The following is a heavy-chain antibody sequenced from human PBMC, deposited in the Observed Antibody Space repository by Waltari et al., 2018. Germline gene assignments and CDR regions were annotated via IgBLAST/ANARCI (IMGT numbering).Heavy chain of an antibody. CDR3: ARDRSGTINSFDP. D-gene: IGHD1-26*01. V-gene: IGHV4-39*07. CDR1: GDSVSSGPYF. J-gene: IGHJ5*02. Sequence: QLQLQESGPRLVKPAETLSLTCTVSGDSVSSGPYFWAWLRQPPGKGLEWLGSMFYSGTTCHNSSLKSRVTISVDTSKNQVSLQLKSVTAADTAVYFCARDRSGTINSFDPWGRGTLVTVSS. CDR2: MFYSGTT.